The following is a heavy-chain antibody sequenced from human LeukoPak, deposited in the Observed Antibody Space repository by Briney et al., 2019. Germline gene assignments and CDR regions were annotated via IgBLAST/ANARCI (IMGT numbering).Heavy chain of an antibody. Sequence: ASVKVSCKASGYTFTGYYMHWVRQAPGQGLEWMGRINPNSGGTNYAQKFQGTVTMTRDTSISTAYMELSRLRSDDTAVYYCARVETGTTRGNWFDPWGQGTLVTVSS. V-gene: IGHV1-2*06. CDR1: GYTFTGYY. CDR2: INPNSGGT. J-gene: IGHJ5*02. CDR3: ARVETGTTRGNWFDP. D-gene: IGHD1-1*01.